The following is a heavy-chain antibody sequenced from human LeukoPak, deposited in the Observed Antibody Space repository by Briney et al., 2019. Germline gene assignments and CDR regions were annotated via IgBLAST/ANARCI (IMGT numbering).Heavy chain of an antibody. J-gene: IGHJ4*02. D-gene: IGHD3-16*01. CDR3: AKDWEGGATLWDY. V-gene: IGHV3-30*02. CDR2: IRYDGSNK. Sequence: GGSLRLSCAASGFTFSSYGMHWVRQAPGKGLEWVAFIRYDGSNKYYADSVKGRFTISRDNSKNTLYLQMNSLRAEDTAVYYWAKDWEGGATLWDYWGQGTLVTVSS. CDR1: GFTFSSYG.